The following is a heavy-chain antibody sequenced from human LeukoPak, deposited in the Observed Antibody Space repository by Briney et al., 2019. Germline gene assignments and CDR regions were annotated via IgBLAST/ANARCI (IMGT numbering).Heavy chain of an antibody. CDR1: GFTFSSYA. D-gene: IGHD3-3*01. V-gene: IGHV3-30-3*01. CDR2: ISYDGSNK. CDR3: ARVLFGFLEWFGLPDQDPHFDY. Sequence: GRSLRLSCAASGFTFSSYAMHWVRQAPGKGLEWVAVISYDGSNKYYADSVKGRFTISRDNSKNTLYLQMNSLRAEDTAVYYCARVLFGFLEWFGLPDQDPHFDYWGQGTLVTVSS. J-gene: IGHJ4*02.